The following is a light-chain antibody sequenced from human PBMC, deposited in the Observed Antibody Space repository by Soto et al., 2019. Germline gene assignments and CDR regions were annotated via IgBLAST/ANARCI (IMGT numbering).Light chain of an antibody. CDR2: DVS. J-gene: IGKJ1*01. V-gene: IGKV3-20*01. CDR3: HQYGSSPQT. Sequence: EIVLTQSPGTLSLSPGERATLSCRASQSVSSSYLAWYQQKPCQAPRLLIYDVSSRATGIPDRFSGSGSGTDFTLTISRLEPEDFAVYYCHQYGSSPQTFGQGTKVEIK. CDR1: QSVSSSY.